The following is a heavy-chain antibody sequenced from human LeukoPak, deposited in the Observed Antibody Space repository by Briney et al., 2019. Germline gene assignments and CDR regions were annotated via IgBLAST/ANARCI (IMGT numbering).Heavy chain of an antibody. CDR1: GFAFDTYW. V-gene: IGHV3-7*01. CDR2: INQDGSEK. CDR3: AREGYCSGGSCPGLFVY. J-gene: IGHJ4*02. D-gene: IGHD2-15*01. Sequence: GGSLRLSCAASGFAFDTYWMSWVRQAPGNGLEWVANINQDGSEKYYVDSLRGRFTVSRDNAKNSLYLQMNSLRAEDTAIYYCAREGYCSGGSCPGLFVYWGQGTLVTVPS.